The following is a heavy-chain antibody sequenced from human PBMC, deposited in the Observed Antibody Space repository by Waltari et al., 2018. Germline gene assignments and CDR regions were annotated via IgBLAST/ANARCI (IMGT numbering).Heavy chain of an antibody. D-gene: IGHD3-10*01. CDR2: ISAYNGNT. Sequence: QVQLVQSGAEVKKPGASVKVSCKASGYTFTSYGISWVRQAPGQGLEWMGWISAYNGNTNYAQKLQGRVTMTTDTSTSTAKMGLRSLKSADTAVNYCAGVPRPRPGTYYYMAFWGKGTTVTVSS. J-gene: IGHJ6*03. CDR3: AGVPRPRPGTYYYMAF. V-gene: IGHV1-18*01. CDR1: GYTFTSYG.